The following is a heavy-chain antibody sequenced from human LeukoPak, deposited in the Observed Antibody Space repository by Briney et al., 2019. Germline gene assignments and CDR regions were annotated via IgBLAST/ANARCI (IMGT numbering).Heavy chain of an antibody. V-gene: IGHV3-NL1*01. CDR1: GFTFSSYG. CDR2: IYSGGST. CDR3: ARVSYYDGSGYYFLSYVDY. J-gene: IGHJ4*02. Sequence: PGGSLRLSCAASGFTFSSYGMHWVRQAPGKGLEWVSVIYSGGSTYYADSVRGRFTISRDNSKNTLYLQMNSLGAEDTAVYYCARVSYYDGSGYYFLSYVDYWGQGTLVTVSS. D-gene: IGHD3-22*01.